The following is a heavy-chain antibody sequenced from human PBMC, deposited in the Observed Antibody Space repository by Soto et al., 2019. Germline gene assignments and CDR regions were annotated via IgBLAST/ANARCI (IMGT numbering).Heavy chain of an antibody. Sequence: QVQLVQSGAEVTKPGASVKVSCKAAGYTFTSYDINWVRQATGQGLEWMGWKSQNSGATGYAQKFQGRVTMTRDTSISTGYMELSNLRSEDTAIYYCARGVDAGVDVWGQGSTVTVSS. J-gene: IGHJ6*02. V-gene: IGHV1-8*01. CDR3: ARGVDAGVDV. CDR2: KSQNSGAT. CDR1: GYTFTSYD. D-gene: IGHD1-1*01.